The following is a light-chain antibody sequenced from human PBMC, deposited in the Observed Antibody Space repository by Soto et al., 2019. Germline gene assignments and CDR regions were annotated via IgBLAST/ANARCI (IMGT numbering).Light chain of an antibody. CDR2: GAS. CDR3: QQSNNWPHR. CDR1: QSVSSY. Sequence: VFTLSAATLSLSQGERATLSCRASQSVSSYLAWYQQKPGQAPRLLIYGASTRATDIPARFSGSGSGTEFTLTISSLQSEDFAEYHCQQSNNWPHRFAQAAKVAIK. V-gene: IGKV3-15*01. J-gene: IGKJ1*01.